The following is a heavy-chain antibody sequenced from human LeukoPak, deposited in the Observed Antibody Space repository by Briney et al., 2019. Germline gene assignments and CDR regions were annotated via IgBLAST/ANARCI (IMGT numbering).Heavy chain of an antibody. V-gene: IGHV3-30*18. CDR2: ISYDGSNK. D-gene: IGHD2-2*02. CDR1: GFTFSRYG. CDR3: AKDSGYCSSTSCYMNY. J-gene: IGHJ4*02. Sequence: GGSLRLYCAASGFTFSRYGMHWVRQAPGKGLECVAVISYDGSNKYYADSVKGRFTISRDNSKNTLYLQMNSLRAEDTAVYYCAKDSGYCSSTSCYMNYWGQGTLVTVSS.